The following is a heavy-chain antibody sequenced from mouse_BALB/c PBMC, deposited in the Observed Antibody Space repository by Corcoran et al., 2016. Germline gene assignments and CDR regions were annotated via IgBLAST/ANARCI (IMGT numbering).Heavy chain of an antibody. CDR1: GYTFTDYY. J-gene: IGHJ4*01. CDR3: ARQITTRAMDY. CDR2: IYPGSGNT. Sequence: QIQLQQSGPELVKPGASVKISCKASGYTFTDYYINWVKQKPGQGREWIGWIYPGSGNTKYNEKFKGKATLTVDTSSSTAYMQLSSLTSEDTAVYFCARQITTRAMDYWGQGTSVTVSS. D-gene: IGHD2-4*01. V-gene: IGHV1-84*02.